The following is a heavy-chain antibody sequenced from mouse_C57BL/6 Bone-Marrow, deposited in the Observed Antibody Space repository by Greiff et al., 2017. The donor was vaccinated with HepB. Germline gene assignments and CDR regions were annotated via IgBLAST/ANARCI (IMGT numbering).Heavy chain of an antibody. V-gene: IGHV5-15*01. CDR1: GFTFSDYG. CDR3: ARQGNWYFDY. CDR2: ISNLAYSI. J-gene: IGHJ2*01. D-gene: IGHD4-1*01. Sequence: EVQGVESGGGLVQPGGSLKLSCAASGFTFSDYGMAWVRQAPRKGPEWVAFISNLAYSIYYADTVTGRFTISRENAKNTLYLEMSSLRSEDTAMYYCARQGNWYFDYWGQGTTLTVSS.